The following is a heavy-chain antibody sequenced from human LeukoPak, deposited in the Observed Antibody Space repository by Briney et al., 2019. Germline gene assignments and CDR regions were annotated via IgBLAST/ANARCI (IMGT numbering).Heavy chain of an antibody. Sequence: GGSLRLSCAASGFTFSSYAMHWVRQAPGKGLEWVAVISYDGSNKYYADSVKGRFTISRDNSKNTLYLQMNSLRAEDTAVYYCVSFWVRGVNAFDIWGQGTMVTVSS. CDR2: ISYDGSNK. V-gene: IGHV3-30-3*01. CDR1: GFTFSSYA. CDR3: VSFWVRGVNAFDI. D-gene: IGHD3-10*01. J-gene: IGHJ3*02.